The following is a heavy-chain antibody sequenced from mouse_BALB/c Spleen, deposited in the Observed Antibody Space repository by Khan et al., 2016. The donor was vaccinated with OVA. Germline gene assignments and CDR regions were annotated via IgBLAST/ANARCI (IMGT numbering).Heavy chain of an antibody. CDR3: VRVGAYHRKDGCFTN. CDR2: INPSNGYT. Sequence: QVRLQQSGAELARPGASVKMSCKASGYTFTSYTIHWIKKRPGQGLEWIGYINPSNGYTNYNQKFKDKVTLTTDKSSTTAYLQLSSLTSDDSAVYTCVRVGAYHRKDGCFTNWGQGTLVTV. J-gene: IGHJ3*01. D-gene: IGHD2-14*01. V-gene: IGHV1-4*01. CDR1: GYTFTSYT.